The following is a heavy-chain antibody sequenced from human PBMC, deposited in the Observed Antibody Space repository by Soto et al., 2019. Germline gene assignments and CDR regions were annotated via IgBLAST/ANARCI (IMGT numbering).Heavy chain of an antibody. CDR2: ISYDGSNK. J-gene: IGHJ4*02. CDR1: GFTFSSYA. D-gene: IGHD5-12*01. Sequence: GGSLRLSCAASGFTFSSYAMHWVRQAPGKGLEWVAVISYDGSNKYYADSVKGRFTISRDNSKNTLYLQMNSLRAEDTAVYYCARDEIPLPQEPPSGYGFDYWGQGTLVTVSS. V-gene: IGHV3-30-3*01. CDR3: ARDEIPLPQEPPSGYGFDY.